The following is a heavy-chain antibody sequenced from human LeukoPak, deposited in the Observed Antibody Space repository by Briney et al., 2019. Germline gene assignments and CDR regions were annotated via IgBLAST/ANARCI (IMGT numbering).Heavy chain of an antibody. Sequence: SETLSLTCTVSGGSINSYYWSWIRQPAGKGLEWIGRIHTSGSTNYNPSLKSRVTMSVDTSKNQVSLKLSSVTAADTAMYYCARDPSGESVAGAGAFDYWGQGTLVTVSS. D-gene: IGHD6-19*01. V-gene: IGHV4-4*07. CDR3: ARDPSGESVAGAGAFDY. J-gene: IGHJ4*02. CDR2: IHTSGST. CDR1: GGSINSYY.